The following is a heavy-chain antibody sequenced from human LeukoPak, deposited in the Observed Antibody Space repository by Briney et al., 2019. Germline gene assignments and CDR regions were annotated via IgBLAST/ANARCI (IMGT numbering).Heavy chain of an antibody. Sequence: PSETLFLTCAVYGGSFSGYYWSWIRQPPGKGLEWIGEINHSGGTNYNPSLKSRVTISVDTSKNQFSLKLSSVAAADTAVYYCARGRGGYYYDEYYFDYWGQGTLVTVSS. CDR1: GGSFSGYY. J-gene: IGHJ4*02. CDR3: ARGRGGYYYDEYYFDY. V-gene: IGHV4-34*01. D-gene: IGHD3-22*01. CDR2: INHSGGT.